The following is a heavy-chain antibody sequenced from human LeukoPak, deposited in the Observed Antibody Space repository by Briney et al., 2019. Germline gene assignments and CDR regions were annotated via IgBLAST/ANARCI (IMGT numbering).Heavy chain of an antibody. Sequence: ASVKVSCKASGYTFTSYGISWVRQAPGQGLEWMGWISAYNGNTNYAQKLQGRVTMTTDTSTSTAYMELRSLRSDDTAVYYCASKDQPLSSAGDAFDIWGQGTMVTVSS. J-gene: IGHJ3*02. CDR3: ASKDQPLSSAGDAFDI. D-gene: IGHD2-2*01. V-gene: IGHV1-18*01. CDR2: ISAYNGNT. CDR1: GYTFTSYG.